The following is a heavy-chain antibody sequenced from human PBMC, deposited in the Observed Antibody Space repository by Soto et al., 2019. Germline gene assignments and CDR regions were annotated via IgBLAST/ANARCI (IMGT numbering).Heavy chain of an antibody. Sequence: SVKVSCKASGGTFSSYAISWVRQAPGQGLEWMGGIIPIFGTANYAQKYQRRVTITADESTSTAYMEMSSLSSEDTAVYSCAREMATIRDGDYFDYWGQGTLVTVSS. CDR3: AREMATIRDGDYFDY. V-gene: IGHV1-69*13. D-gene: IGHD5-12*01. CDR1: GGTFSSYA. CDR2: IIPIFGTA. J-gene: IGHJ4*02.